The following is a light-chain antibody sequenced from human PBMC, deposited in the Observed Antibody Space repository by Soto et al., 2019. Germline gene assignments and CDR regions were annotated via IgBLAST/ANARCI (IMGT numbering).Light chain of an antibody. CDR3: QQSYGTPII. CDR2: AAS. CDR1: QGISSY. V-gene: IGKV1-8*01. Sequence: AIQMTQSPSSFSASTGDRVTITCRASQGISSYLAWYQQKPGKAPKLLIYAASTLQSGVPSRFSGSGSGTDFTLTISSLQPEDSATYYCQQSYGTPIIFGQRTLPAI. J-gene: IGKJ5*01.